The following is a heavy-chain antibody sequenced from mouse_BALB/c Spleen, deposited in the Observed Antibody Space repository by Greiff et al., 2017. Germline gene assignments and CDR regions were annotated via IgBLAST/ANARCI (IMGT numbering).Heavy chain of an antibody. CDR1: GFTFSSYT. J-gene: IGHJ3*01. Sequence: EVKLVESGGGLVQPGGSLKLSCAASGFTFSSYTMSWVRQTPEKRLEWVAYISNGGGSTYYPDTVKGRFTISRDNAKNTLYLQMSSLKSEDTAMYYCESGYYGRTPAWFAYGGQGTLVTVSA. V-gene: IGHV5-12-2*01. D-gene: IGHD1-1*01. CDR2: ISNGGGST. CDR3: ESGYYGRTPAWFAY.